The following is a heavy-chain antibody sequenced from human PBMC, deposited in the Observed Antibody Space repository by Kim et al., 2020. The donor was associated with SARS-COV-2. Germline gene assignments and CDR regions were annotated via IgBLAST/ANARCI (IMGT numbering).Heavy chain of an antibody. CDR1: GGTFSSYA. J-gene: IGHJ6*02. CDR3: ARDQKVREPWLWYYYGMDV. Sequence: SVKVSCKASGGTFSSYAISWVRQAPGQGLEWMGRIIPILGIANYAQKFQGRVTITADKSTSTAYMELSSLRSEDTAVYYCARDQKVREPWLWYYYGMDVWGQGTTVTVSS. V-gene: IGHV1-69*04. D-gene: IGHD3-10*01. CDR2: IIPILGIA.